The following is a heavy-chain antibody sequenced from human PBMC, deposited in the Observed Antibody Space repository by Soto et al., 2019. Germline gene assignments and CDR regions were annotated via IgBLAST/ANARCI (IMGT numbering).Heavy chain of an antibody. CDR1: GGSFSYFY. CDR3: AKGGGDPASTHDY. Sequence: SETLSLTCGVYGGSFSYFYWSWIRQPPGKGLEWIGEINRSGNSNYNPSLKSRVTISMDTSRTQSSLKLNSVTAADTAVYYCAKGGGDPASTHDYWSPGALVPVSS. J-gene: IGHJ4*02. V-gene: IGHV4-34*01. D-gene: IGHD3-16*01. CDR2: INRSGNS.